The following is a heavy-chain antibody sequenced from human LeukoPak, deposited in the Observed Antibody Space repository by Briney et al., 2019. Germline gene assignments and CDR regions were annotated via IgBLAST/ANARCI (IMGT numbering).Heavy chain of an antibody. CDR2: IYYSGTA. CDR1: GGSISSSSYY. D-gene: IGHD1-26*01. J-gene: IGHJ3*02. V-gene: IGHV4-39*01. Sequence: SETLSLTCTVSGGSISSSSYYWGWIRQPPGKGLEWIGSIYYSGTAYYNRSLKSRVTISVDTSKNQFSLKLSSVTAADTAVYYCASSSGSYSGAFDIWGQGTMVTVSS. CDR3: ASSSGSYSGAFDI.